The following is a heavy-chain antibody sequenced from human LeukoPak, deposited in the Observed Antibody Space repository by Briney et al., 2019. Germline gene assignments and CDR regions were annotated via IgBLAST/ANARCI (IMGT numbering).Heavy chain of an antibody. D-gene: IGHD1/OR15-1a*01. CDR1: GFTFSDYY. Sequence: PGGSLRLSCAASGFTFSDYYMSWIRQAPGKGLEWVPGISGTGGNTHYADSVKGRFTISRDNSKNMLYLQMNTLTAEDTAIYFCAKDFEFKWQQPSDHWGQGTPVTVSS. CDR2: ISGTGGNT. CDR3: AKDFEFKWQQPSDH. J-gene: IGHJ4*02. V-gene: IGHV3-23*01.